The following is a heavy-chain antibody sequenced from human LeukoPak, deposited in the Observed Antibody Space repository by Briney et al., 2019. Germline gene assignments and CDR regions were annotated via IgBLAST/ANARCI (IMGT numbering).Heavy chain of an antibody. Sequence: AGGSLRLSCEASGFTFDAYAMHWVRQAPGKGLEWVSLINKDGSATYYADSVKGRFTISRDNSKTSLYLQMNSLRSEDTALYYCATWAFYHSLDVWGQGTTVTDSS. CDR1: GFTFDAYA. J-gene: IGHJ6*02. V-gene: IGHV3-43*02. CDR3: ATWAFYHSLDV. D-gene: IGHD1-26*01. CDR2: INKDGSAT.